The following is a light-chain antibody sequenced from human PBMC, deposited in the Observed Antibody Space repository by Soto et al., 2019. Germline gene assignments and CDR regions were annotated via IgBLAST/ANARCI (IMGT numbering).Light chain of an antibody. CDR2: DVS. V-gene: IGLV2-14*01. CDR3: SSYTSGTTFV. Sequence: QSVLTQPASVSGSPGQSITISCTGTSSDVGGYAYVSWYQQHPGKAPKLMICDVSNRPSGVSNRFSGSKSGNTASLTISGLQAEDEADYYCSSYTSGTTFVFGPGTKVTVL. J-gene: IGLJ1*01. CDR1: SSDVGGYAY.